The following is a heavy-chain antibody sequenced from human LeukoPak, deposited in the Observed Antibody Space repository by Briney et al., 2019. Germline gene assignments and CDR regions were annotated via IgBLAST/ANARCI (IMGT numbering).Heavy chain of an antibody. J-gene: IGHJ4*02. D-gene: IGHD5-18*01. CDR1: GGSFSGYY. V-gene: IGHV4-34*01. CDR3: ARGIPRYTPGLWLKGYYFDY. Sequence: SETLSLTCAVYGGSFSGYYWSWIRQPPGKGLEWIGETNHSGSTNYNPSLKSRVTISVDTSKNQFSLKLSSVTAADTAVYYCARGIPRYTPGLWLKGYYFDYWGQGTLVTVSS. CDR2: TNHSGST.